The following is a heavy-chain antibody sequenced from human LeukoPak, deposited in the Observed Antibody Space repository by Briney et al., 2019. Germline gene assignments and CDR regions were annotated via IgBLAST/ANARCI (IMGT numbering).Heavy chain of an antibody. CDR1: GGSISSYY. Sequence: SETLSLTCTVSGGSISSYYWSWIRQPPGKGLEWIGNIYNSGTTNYNPSLKSRVTISIDTSKNQFSLKLSSVTAADTAVYFCARWNSGSWSTDYWGQGTLVTVSS. CDR3: ARWNSGSWSTDY. CDR2: IYNSGTT. V-gene: IGHV4-59*01. J-gene: IGHJ4*02. D-gene: IGHD1-26*01.